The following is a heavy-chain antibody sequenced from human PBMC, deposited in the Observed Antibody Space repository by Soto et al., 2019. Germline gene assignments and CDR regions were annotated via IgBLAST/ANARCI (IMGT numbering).Heavy chain of an antibody. CDR3: ASLTRYCSGGSCSDWFDP. CDR2: IIPILGIA. J-gene: IGHJ5*02. CDR1: GGTFSSYT. Sequence: GASVKVSCKASGGTFSSYTISWVRQAPGQGLEWMGRIIPILGIANYAQKFQGRVTITADKSTSTAYMELSSLRSEDTAVYYCASLTRYCSGGSCSDWFDPWGQGTLVTVSS. D-gene: IGHD2-15*01. V-gene: IGHV1-69*02.